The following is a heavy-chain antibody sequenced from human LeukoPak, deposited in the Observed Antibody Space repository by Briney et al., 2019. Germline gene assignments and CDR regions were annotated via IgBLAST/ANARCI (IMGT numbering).Heavy chain of an antibody. CDR2: ISGSGGST. CDR3: AKATYCSSSSCKPGLYYYYYMDV. Sequence: GGSLRLSCAASGFTFSSYAMSWVRQAPGKGLEWVSAISGSGGSTYYADSVKGRFTISRDNSKNTLYLQMNSLRVEDTAVYYCAKATYCSSSSCKPGLYYYYYMDVWGKGTTVTVSS. D-gene: IGHD2-2*01. V-gene: IGHV3-23*01. CDR1: GFTFSSYA. J-gene: IGHJ6*03.